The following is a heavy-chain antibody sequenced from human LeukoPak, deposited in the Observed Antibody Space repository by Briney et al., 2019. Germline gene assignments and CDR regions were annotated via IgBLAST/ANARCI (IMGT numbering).Heavy chain of an antibody. D-gene: IGHD6-19*01. Sequence: ASVKVSCKASGYTFTSYDIKWVRQATGQGLEWMGWMNPNSGNTGYAQKFQGRVTITRDTSASTAYMELSSLRSEDTAVYYCARAQWLVPSDYWGQGTLVTVSS. V-gene: IGHV1-8*01. CDR2: MNPNSGNT. CDR3: ARAQWLVPSDY. J-gene: IGHJ4*02. CDR1: GYTFTSYD.